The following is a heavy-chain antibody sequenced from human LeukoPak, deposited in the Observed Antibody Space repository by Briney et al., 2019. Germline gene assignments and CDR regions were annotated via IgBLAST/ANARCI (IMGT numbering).Heavy chain of an antibody. CDR3: AKDRETTASGTFDY. D-gene: IGHD6-13*01. J-gene: IGHJ4*02. V-gene: IGHV3-30*18. CDR2: ISDDGRNK. Sequence: GVSLRLSCAASGFTFNNYGMHYVRQAPGKGLEWVAVISDDGRNKNYADSVKGRFTISRDNSNNTLYLQMNSLRAEDTGVYYCAKDRETTASGTFDYWGQGTLVTVSS. CDR1: GFTFNNYG.